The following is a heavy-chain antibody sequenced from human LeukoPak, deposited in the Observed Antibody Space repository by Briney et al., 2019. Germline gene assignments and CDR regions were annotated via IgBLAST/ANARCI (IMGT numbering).Heavy chain of an antibody. CDR3: AKDDLGRYYDSSGYPGLFDY. V-gene: IGHV3-30*02. Sequence: PGGSLRLSCAASGFTFSSYGMHWVRQAPGKGLEWVAFIRYDGSNKYYADSVKGRFTISRDNSKNTLYLQMNSLRAEDTAVYYCAKDDLGRYYDSSGYPGLFDYWGQGTLVTVSS. J-gene: IGHJ4*02. CDR2: IRYDGSNK. D-gene: IGHD3-22*01. CDR1: GFTFSSYG.